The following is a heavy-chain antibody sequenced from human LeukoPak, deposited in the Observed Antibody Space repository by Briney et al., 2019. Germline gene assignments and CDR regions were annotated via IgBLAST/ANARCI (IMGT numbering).Heavy chain of an antibody. D-gene: IGHD6-25*01. V-gene: IGHV4-39*07. J-gene: IGHJ5*02. CDR1: GVSISSSSYY. CDR3: ARAGGYSSGFDP. CDR2: IYYSGST. Sequence: PSETLSLTCTVSGVSISSSSYYWGWIRQPPGKGLEWIGSIYYSGSTYYNPSLKSRVTISVDTSKNQFSLKLSSVTAADTAVYYCARAGGYSSGFDPWGQGTLVTVSS.